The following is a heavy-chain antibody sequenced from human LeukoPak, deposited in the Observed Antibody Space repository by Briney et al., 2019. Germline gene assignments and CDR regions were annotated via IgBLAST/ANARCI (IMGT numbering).Heavy chain of an antibody. CDR2: IRGSGGST. CDR3: TKGYYHDISGYFIADY. J-gene: IGHJ4*02. CDR1: GFTFSSYA. V-gene: IGHV3-23*01. D-gene: IGHD3-22*01. Sequence: PGGSLRLSCAASGFTFSSYAMSWVRQAPGKGLEWVSTIRGSGGSTYYADSVKGRFTISRDNSKNTLYLQMNSLRAEDTAVYYCTKGYYHDISGYFIADYWGQGTLVTVSS.